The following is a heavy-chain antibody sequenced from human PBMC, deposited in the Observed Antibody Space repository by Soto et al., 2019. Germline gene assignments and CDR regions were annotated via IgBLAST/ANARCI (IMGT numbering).Heavy chain of an antibody. CDR2: ILHTGRT. D-gene: IGHD3-10*01. CDR3: ARLQFGEGFDY. Sequence: SETLSLTCAVSGGSISGGGFSWSWIRQPPGKGLEWIGYILHTGRTQYNPSLKSRVSMSVDKSKNQFSLHLTSVTAADTAVYYCARLQFGEGFDYWGQGALVTVSS. CDR1: GGSISGGGFS. V-gene: IGHV4-30-2*01. J-gene: IGHJ4*02.